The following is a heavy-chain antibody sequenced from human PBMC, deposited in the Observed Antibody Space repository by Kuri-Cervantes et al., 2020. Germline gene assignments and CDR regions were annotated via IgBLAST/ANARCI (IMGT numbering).Heavy chain of an antibody. CDR1: GYTFTSYD. CDR2: MNPNSGNT. D-gene: IGHD1-26*01. J-gene: IGHJ4*02. CDR3: ARDSGELLGDY. V-gene: IGHV1-8*01. Sequence: ASVKVSCKASGYTFTSYDINWVRQATGQGLEWMGWMNPNSGNTGYAQKFRGRVTMTRNTSISTAYMELSTLRSDDTAVYYCARDSGELLGDYWGQGTLVTVSS.